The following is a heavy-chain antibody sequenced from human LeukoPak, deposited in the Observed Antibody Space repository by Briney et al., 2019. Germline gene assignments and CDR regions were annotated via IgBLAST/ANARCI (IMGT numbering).Heavy chain of an antibody. J-gene: IGHJ3*02. CDR1: GGSFSGYY. CDR2: INHSGST. CDR3: ARATMVRGVIGAFDI. Sequence: PSETLSLTCAVYGGSFSGYYWSWIRQPPGKGLEWIGEINHSGSTNYNPSLKSRVTVSVDTSKNQFSLKLRSVTAADTAVYYCARATMVRGVIGAFDIWGQGTMVTASS. V-gene: IGHV4-34*01. D-gene: IGHD3-10*01.